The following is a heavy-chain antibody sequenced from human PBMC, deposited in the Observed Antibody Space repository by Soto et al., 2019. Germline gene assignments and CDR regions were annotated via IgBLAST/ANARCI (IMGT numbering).Heavy chain of an antibody. J-gene: IGHJ6*02. CDR1: GGSISSSSYY. D-gene: IGHD6-19*01. CDR3: ARLRIAVAGTSSYYYGMDV. V-gene: IGHV4-39*01. CDR2: IYYSGST. Sequence: PSETLSLTCTVSGGSISSSSYYWGWIRQPPGKGLEWIGSIYYSGSTYYNPSLKSRVTISVDTSKNQFSLKLSSVTAADTAVYYCARLRIAVAGTSSYYYGMDVWGQGTTVTVSS.